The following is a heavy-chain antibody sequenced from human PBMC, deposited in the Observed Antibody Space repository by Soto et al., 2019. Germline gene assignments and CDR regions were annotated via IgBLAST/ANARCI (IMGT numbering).Heavy chain of an antibody. CDR3: VRGGILEANRPYYYYGLDV. CDR2: VSPYNGNT. D-gene: IGHD1-1*01. V-gene: IGHV1-18*01. Sequence: ASVKVSCKVFGYTFSTYGLSWVRQAPGQGLEWMGWVSPYNGNTYYAPGLQGRVTMTTDTSTNTAYMSLRSLRSDDTAIYYCVRGGILEANRPYYYYGLDVWGQGPPVTVSS. CDR1: GYTFSTYG. J-gene: IGHJ6*02.